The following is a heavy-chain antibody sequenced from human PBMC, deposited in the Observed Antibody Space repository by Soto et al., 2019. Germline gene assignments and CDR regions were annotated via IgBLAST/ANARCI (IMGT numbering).Heavy chain of an antibody. V-gene: IGHV3-30*18. CDR2: ISSDGTKQ. D-gene: IGHD6-19*01. J-gene: IGHJ4*02. CDR1: GFTFSNYG. CDR3: AKEIAVADQFDY. Sequence: QVQLVESGGGVVQPGRSLRLSCAASGFTFSNYGIHWVRQAPGKGLEWVAVISSDGTKQYYADSVKGRFSISRDNSKNTLYLQMYSLRTDDTAVYYCAKEIAVADQFDYWGQGALVTVSS.